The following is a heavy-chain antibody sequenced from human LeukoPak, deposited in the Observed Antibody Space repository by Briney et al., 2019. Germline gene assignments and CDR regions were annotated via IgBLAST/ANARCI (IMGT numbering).Heavy chain of an antibody. CDR2: ISSSGSTI. J-gene: IGHJ4*02. CDR3: AREYPIAAAGL. Sequence: SGGSLRLSCAASGVTFSSYEMNWVRQAPGKGLEWVSYISSSGSTIYYADSVKGRFTISRDNAKNSLYLQMNSLRAEDTAVYYCAREYPIAAAGLWGQGTLVTVSS. D-gene: IGHD6-13*01. CDR1: GVTFSSYE. V-gene: IGHV3-48*03.